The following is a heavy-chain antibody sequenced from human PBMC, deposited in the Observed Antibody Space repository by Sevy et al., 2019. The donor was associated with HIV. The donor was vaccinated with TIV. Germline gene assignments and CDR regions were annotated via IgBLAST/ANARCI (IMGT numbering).Heavy chain of an antibody. Sequence: GGSLRLSCAASGFTFSDYGMHWVRQAPGKELEWVAVIWYDGSNKYCAESVKGRFTISRDNSKNTLYVQMNSLRAEDTAAYYCARDKLLPVMITMVRGALSYYFDYWGQGTLVTVSS. CDR2: IWYDGSNK. D-gene: IGHD3-10*01. V-gene: IGHV3-33*01. CDR1: GFTFSDYG. CDR3: ARDKLLPVMITMVRGALSYYFDY. J-gene: IGHJ4*02.